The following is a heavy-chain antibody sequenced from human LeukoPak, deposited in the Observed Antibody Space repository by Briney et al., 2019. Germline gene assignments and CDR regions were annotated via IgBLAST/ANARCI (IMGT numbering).Heavy chain of an antibody. Sequence: GGSLRLSCAASGFTVSNNYMSWVRQAPGKGLEWVSVIYSGGSTYYADSVKGRFTISRDNSKNTLYLQMNSLRAEDTAVYYCASYGSGSYYPNWFDPWGQGILVTVSS. CDR2: IYSGGST. CDR3: ASYGSGSYYPNWFDP. D-gene: IGHD3-10*01. V-gene: IGHV3-66*01. CDR1: GFTVSNNY. J-gene: IGHJ5*02.